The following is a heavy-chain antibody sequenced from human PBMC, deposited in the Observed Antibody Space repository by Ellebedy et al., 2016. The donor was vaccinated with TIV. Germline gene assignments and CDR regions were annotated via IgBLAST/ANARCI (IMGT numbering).Heavy chain of an antibody. J-gene: IGHJ5*02. CDR1: GFSFSSYW. V-gene: IGHV3-7*01. CDR2: IRQDGSDK. Sequence: GGSLRLSCAASGFSFSSYWMSWVRQAPGKGLEWVANIRQDGSDKYYVDSVKGRFTISRDNAKNSLYLQMNSLRAEDTAVYYCARDVYDSRGYYGGLAPWGQGTLVIVSS. CDR3: ARDVYDSRGYYGGLAP. D-gene: IGHD3-22*01.